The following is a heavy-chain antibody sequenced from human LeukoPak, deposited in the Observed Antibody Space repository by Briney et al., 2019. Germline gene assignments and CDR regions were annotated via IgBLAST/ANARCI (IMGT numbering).Heavy chain of an antibody. CDR2: ISGSGGRT. Sequence: GGSLRLSCAASGFTFSTYAMNWVRQAPGKGLEWVSAISGSGGRTYYADSVKGRFTISRDNSKNTLYLQMNSLRAEDTAVYYCARPSRSLAAAGTFNSWGQGTLVTVSS. CDR3: ARPSRSLAAAGTFNS. J-gene: IGHJ4*02. CDR1: GFTFSTYA. V-gene: IGHV3-23*01. D-gene: IGHD6-13*01.